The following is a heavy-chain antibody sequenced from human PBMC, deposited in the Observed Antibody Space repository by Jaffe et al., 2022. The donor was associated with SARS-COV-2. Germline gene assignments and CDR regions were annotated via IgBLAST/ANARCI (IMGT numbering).Heavy chain of an antibody. CDR2: IIPIFGTS. J-gene: IGHJ6*03. CDR1: GGTFSSHA. CDR3: ATNNYYGSGSSFTYYYYMDV. D-gene: IGHD3-10*01. V-gene: IGHV1-69*01. Sequence: VQLVQSGAEVKKPGSSVKVSCKASGGTFSSHAISWVRQAPGQGLEWMGGIIPIFGTSNDAQKFQGRVTITADETTSTAYMELSSLRSEDTAVYYCATNNYYGSGSSFTYYYYMDVWGKGTTVTVSS.